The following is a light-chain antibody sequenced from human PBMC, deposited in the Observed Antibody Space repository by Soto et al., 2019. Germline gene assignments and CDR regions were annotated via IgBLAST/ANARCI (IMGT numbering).Light chain of an antibody. CDR1: SSDIGSYKY. CDR2: EVN. V-gene: IGLV2-11*01. CDR3: CSHAGTYTYV. Sequence: QSALTQPRSVSGSPGQSVAISCTGTSSDIGSYKYVSWYQQYPGKAPKVMIYEVNKRPSGVPDRFSGSKSGNTASLTISRLQAEDEADYYCCSHAGTYTYVFGTGTKVTVL. J-gene: IGLJ1*01.